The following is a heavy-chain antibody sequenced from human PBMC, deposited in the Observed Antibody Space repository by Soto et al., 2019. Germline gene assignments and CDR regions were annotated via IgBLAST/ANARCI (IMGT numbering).Heavy chain of an antibody. D-gene: IGHD2-21*02. CDR1: GGSVSSGSYY. CDR3: ARSDRVVEAADFVY. Sequence: QVQLQESGPGLVKPSETLSLTCTGSGGSVSSGSYYWSWIRQPPGKGLEWIGYIYYSGSTNYNPSLKRRVTISVDTSKNKFSLMLGYGTAADTAVYYCARSDRVVEAADFVYWGQGSLVTVSS. J-gene: IGHJ4*02. CDR2: IYYSGST. V-gene: IGHV4-61*01.